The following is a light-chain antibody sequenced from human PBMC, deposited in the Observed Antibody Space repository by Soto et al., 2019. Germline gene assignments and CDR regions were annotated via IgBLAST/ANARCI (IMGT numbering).Light chain of an antibody. J-gene: IGKJ4*01. Sequence: EIVLTQSPGTLSLSPGERATLSCRASQSVSSSYLAWHQQKPGQAPRLLIYGASSRATGIPDRFSGSGSGTDFTLTISRLEPEDFAVYYCQQYGRSPAFGGGTKVEIK. CDR2: GAS. CDR1: QSVSSSY. CDR3: QQYGRSPA. V-gene: IGKV3-20*01.